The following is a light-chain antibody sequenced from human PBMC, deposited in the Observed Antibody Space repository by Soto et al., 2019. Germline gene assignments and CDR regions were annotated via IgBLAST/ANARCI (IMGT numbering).Light chain of an antibody. Sequence: IPLTQSPSSLSASVGDRVTITCRASQGIGTYLAWYQQKPGRAPKLLIYFASTLQSGVPSRFSGSGSGTDFTLTINSLQPEDFATYYCQHLSSYPITFGQGTRLEIK. CDR2: FAS. J-gene: IGKJ5*01. CDR1: QGIGTY. CDR3: QHLSSYPIT. V-gene: IGKV1-9*01.